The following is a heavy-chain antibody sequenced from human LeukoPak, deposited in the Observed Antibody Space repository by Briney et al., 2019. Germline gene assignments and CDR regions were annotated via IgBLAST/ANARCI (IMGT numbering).Heavy chain of an antibody. CDR3: ARVAPVPFGGVIAYFDY. V-gene: IGHV4-39*01. Sequence: SETLSLTCTVSGGSISSSSYYWGWIRQPPGKGLEWIGSIYYSGSTYYNPSLKSRVTISVDTSKNQFSLKLSSVTAADTAVYYCARVAPVPFGGVIAYFDYWGQGTLVTVSS. J-gene: IGHJ4*02. D-gene: IGHD3-16*02. CDR1: GGSISSSSYY. CDR2: IYYSGST.